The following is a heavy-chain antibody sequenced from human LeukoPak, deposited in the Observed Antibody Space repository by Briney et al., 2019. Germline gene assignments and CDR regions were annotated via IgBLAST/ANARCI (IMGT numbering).Heavy chain of an antibody. J-gene: IGHJ4*02. CDR3: VKRGSFRSSSFVYFDY. CDR2: ISWNSRGT. D-gene: IGHD6-6*01. CDR1: GFTSDDYA. V-gene: IGHV3-9*02. Sequence: GGSLRLSCVASGFTSDDYAMHWVRLPPGKGLEWVSGISWNSRGTGYADSVKGRFTISRDSARNSLYLQMNSLRPEDSALYYCVKRGSFRSSSFVYFDYWGQGTLVTVSS.